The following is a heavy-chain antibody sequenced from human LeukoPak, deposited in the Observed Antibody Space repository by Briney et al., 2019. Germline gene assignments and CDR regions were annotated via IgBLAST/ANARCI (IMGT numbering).Heavy chain of an antibody. Sequence: GESLRISRKGSGYSFTSYWISWVRQMPGKGLEWMGRIDPSDSYTNYSPSFQGHVTISADKSISTAYLQWSSLKASDTAMYYCARAYSSSWYQEYWGQGTLVTVSS. V-gene: IGHV5-10-1*01. D-gene: IGHD6-13*01. CDR3: ARAYSSSWYQEY. CDR2: IDPSDSYT. J-gene: IGHJ4*02. CDR1: GYSFTSYW.